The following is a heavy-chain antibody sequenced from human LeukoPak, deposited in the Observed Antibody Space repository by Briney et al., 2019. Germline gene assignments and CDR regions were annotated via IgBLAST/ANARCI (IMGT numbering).Heavy chain of an antibody. CDR2: INPNGGGT. CDR1: GCTLIGYY. CDR3: ARDRAEYGGNSLGY. V-gene: IGHV1-2*06. J-gene: IGHJ4*02. Sequence: ASVKVSCKASGCTLIGYYMHWVRQAPEQGLEWMGRINPNGGGTNYAQKFQGRVTMTRDTSISTAYMELSRLRSDDTAVYYCARDRAEYGGNSLGYWGQGTLVTVSS. D-gene: IGHD4-23*01.